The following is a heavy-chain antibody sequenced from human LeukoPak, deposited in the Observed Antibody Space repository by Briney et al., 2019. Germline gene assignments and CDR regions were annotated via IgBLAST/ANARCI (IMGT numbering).Heavy chain of an antibody. Sequence: PGGSLRLSCAAPGFTFNSYAMNWVRQAPGKGLEWVGRIKSKTDGGTTDYAAPVKGRFTISRDDSKNTLYLQMNSLKTEDTAVYYCTTDDPWGLGAFDIWGQGTMVTVSS. J-gene: IGHJ3*02. CDR3: TTDDPWGLGAFDI. CDR1: GFTFNSYA. CDR2: IKSKTDGGTT. V-gene: IGHV3-15*01. D-gene: IGHD7-27*01.